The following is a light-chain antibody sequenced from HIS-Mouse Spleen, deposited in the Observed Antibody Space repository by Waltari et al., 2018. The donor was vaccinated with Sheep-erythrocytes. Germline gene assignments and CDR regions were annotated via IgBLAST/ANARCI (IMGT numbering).Light chain of an antibody. V-gene: IGKV1-6*01. Sequence: AIQMTQSPSSLSASVGDRVTITCRASQGIRNDLGWYQQKPGKAPKLLIYAASSLQSGVPSSFSCSGSGTDFTLTISSLQPEDFATYYCLQDYNYPYTFGQGTKLEIK. CDR1: QGIRND. CDR3: LQDYNYPYT. J-gene: IGKJ2*01. CDR2: AAS.